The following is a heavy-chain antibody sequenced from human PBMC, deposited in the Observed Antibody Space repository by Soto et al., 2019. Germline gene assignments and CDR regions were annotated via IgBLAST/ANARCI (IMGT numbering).Heavy chain of an antibody. CDR1: GFTFSNYG. CDR3: TKRRNVLRFLEWSSGMEV. D-gene: IGHD3-3*01. CDR2: ISDDGSNK. V-gene: IGHV3-30*18. Sequence: GGSLRLSCAASGFTFSNYGMHWVRQAPGKGLEWVAFISDDGSNKYYADSMKGRFAMSRDNSKSTLYLQMNSLRVEDTAVYYCTKRRNVLRFLEWSSGMEVWGQGTTVTVSS. J-gene: IGHJ6*02.